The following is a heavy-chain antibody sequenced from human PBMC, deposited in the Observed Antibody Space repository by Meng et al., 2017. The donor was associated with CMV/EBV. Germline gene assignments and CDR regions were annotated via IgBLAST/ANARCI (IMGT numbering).Heavy chain of an antibody. Sequence: GGSLRPFCAASGYTFSSYAMCWVRQAPGKGLEWVSAISGSGGSTYYADSVKGRFTISRDNSKNTLYLQMNSLRAEDTAVYYCAKVIRFLEWLFYYGMDVWGQGTTVTVSS. J-gene: IGHJ6*02. CDR3: AKVIRFLEWLFYYGMDV. CDR1: GYTFSSYA. CDR2: ISGSGGST. V-gene: IGHV3-23*01. D-gene: IGHD3-3*01.